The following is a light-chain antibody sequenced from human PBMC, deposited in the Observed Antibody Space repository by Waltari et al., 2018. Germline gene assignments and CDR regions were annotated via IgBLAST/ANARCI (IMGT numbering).Light chain of an antibody. CDR3: QQYDAWPPVT. J-gene: IGKJ5*01. Sequence: EIVMTQSPGTLSVSPGESATLPCRASQSVKTNLAWYQQRPGQAPRLLFYGATTRATNVPARFSGSGSGTDFTLTITNMQPEDFAIYYCQQYDAWPPVTFGRGTRLEIK. V-gene: IGKV3-15*01. CDR1: QSVKTN. CDR2: GAT.